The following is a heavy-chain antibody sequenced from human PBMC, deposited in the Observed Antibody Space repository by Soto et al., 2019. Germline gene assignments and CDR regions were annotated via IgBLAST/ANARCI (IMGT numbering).Heavy chain of an antibody. V-gene: IGHV1-18*01. CDR3: ARGVGSGSYYNQYNWFDP. CDR1: GYTFTNYG. D-gene: IGHD3-10*01. Sequence: QVQLVQSGGEVKKPGASVKVSCKASGYTFTNYGISWVRQAPGQGREWMGWINVYNGNTKYAQKVQGRVTMTTDTCTSTDYMELRSLRSDDTAVYYCARGVGSGSYYNQYNWFDPWGQGTLVTVSS. J-gene: IGHJ5*02. CDR2: INVYNGNT.